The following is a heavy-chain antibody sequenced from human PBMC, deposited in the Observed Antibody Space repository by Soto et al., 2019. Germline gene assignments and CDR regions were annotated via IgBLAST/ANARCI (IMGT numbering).Heavy chain of an antibody. V-gene: IGHV4-34*01. Sequence: QVQLKQWGAGLLKPSETLSLTCAVYGGSFSGDYWSWLRQPPGKGPEWIGEINHSGNTKYNPSLESRVTISVDTSKIQLSLKLNSVSAADTAVYYCARTGGMDVWSQGATVTVSS. CDR1: GGSFSGDY. CDR2: INHSGNT. J-gene: IGHJ6*02. CDR3: ARTGGMDV.